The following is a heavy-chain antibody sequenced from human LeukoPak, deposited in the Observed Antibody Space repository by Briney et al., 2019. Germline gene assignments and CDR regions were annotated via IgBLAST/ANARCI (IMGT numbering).Heavy chain of an antibody. Sequence: GGSLRLSCAASRFTFSSYWMSWVRQAPGKGLEWVANIKQDGSEKYYVDSVKGRFTISRDNAKNSLYLQMNSLRAEDTAVYYCARDNLYYYDSSGYYRAFDYWGQGTLVTVSS. D-gene: IGHD3-22*01. CDR3: ARDNLYYYDSSGYYRAFDY. CDR2: IKQDGSEK. J-gene: IGHJ4*02. CDR1: RFTFSSYW. V-gene: IGHV3-7*01.